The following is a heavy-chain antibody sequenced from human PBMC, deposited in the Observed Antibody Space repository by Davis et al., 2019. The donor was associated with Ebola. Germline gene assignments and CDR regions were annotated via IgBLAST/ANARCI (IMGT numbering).Heavy chain of an antibody. J-gene: IGHJ6*02. CDR2: INPDSGGT. V-gene: IGHV1-2*06. CDR1: GHTFTGYY. Sequence: ASVKVSCKASGHTFTGYYMHWVRQAPGQGLEWMGRINPDSGGTNYAQKFQGRVAMTRDTSINTVYMELSSLRFDDTAVYYCARLGATYGMDVWGQGTTVTVSS. D-gene: IGHD1-26*01. CDR3: ARLGATYGMDV.